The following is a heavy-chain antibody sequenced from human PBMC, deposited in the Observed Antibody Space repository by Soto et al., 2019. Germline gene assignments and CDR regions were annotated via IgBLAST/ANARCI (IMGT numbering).Heavy chain of an antibody. CDR3: ARSIVVVTSFDY. D-gene: IGHD3-22*01. Sequence: ASVKVSCKASGYTFASYAMHWVRQAPGQRLEWMGWINAGNGNTKYSQKFQGRVTITRDTSASTAYMELSSLRSEDTAVYYCARSIVVVTSFDYWGQGTLVTVSS. J-gene: IGHJ4*02. CDR1: GYTFASYA. CDR2: INAGNGNT. V-gene: IGHV1-3*01.